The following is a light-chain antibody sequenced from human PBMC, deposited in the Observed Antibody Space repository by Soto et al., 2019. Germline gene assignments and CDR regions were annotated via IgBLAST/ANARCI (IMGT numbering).Light chain of an antibody. CDR1: SSDVGGYNF. CDR2: TVS. Sequence: QSALTQPPSASGSHGQSVTISCTGTSSDVGGYNFVSWYQQHPGKAPKLLIYTVSDRPPGVPERFSGSKSGNTAYLTVSGLQADDESDYYCSSYAASNIVVFGGGTKFTVL. J-gene: IGLJ3*02. CDR3: SSYAASNIVV. V-gene: IGLV2-8*01.